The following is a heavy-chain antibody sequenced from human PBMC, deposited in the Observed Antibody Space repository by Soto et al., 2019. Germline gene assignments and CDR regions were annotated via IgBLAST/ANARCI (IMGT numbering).Heavy chain of an antibody. CDR1: GGTFSSYA. CDR2: IIRIFGTP. Sequence: QVQLVQSGAEVKKPGSSVKVSCKASGGTFSSYAINWVRQAPGQGLEWMGGIIRIFGTPDYAQRFQGRVTITADESTGTAHMELSRLRSADTAVYYCARQGSNEYYYYGMDVWGQGTTVTVSS. CDR3: ARQGSNEYYYYGMDV. J-gene: IGHJ6*02. D-gene: IGHD3-10*01. V-gene: IGHV1-69*12.